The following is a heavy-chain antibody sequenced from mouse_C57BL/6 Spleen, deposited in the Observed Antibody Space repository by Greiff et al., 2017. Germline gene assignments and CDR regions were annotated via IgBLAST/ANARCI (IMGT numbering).Heavy chain of an antibody. J-gene: IGHJ2*01. Sequence: EVQRVESGGGLVKPGGSLKLSCAASGFTFSSYAMSWVRQTPEKRLEWVATISDGGSYTYYPDNVKGRFTISRDNAKNNLYLQMSHLKSEDTAMYYCARDGWDGFDYWGQGTTLTVSS. D-gene: IGHD4-1*01. V-gene: IGHV5-4*01. CDR1: GFTFSSYA. CDR2: ISDGGSYT. CDR3: ARDGWDGFDY.